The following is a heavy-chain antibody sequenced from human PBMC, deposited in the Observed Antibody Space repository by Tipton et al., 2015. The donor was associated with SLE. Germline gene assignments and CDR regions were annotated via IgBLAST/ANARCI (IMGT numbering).Heavy chain of an antibody. V-gene: IGHV3-7*01. CDR3: ARIDTYYDFWSGYSLDAFDI. J-gene: IGHJ3*02. Sequence: GSLRLSCAASGFTFSGSWMNWVRQAPGKGLEWVAHIKGDGSEKNYVDSVKGRFTISRDNAKNSLYLQMNSLRAEDTAVYYCARIDTYYDFWSGYSLDAFDIWGQGTMVTVSS. CDR2: IKGDGSEK. CDR1: GFTFSGSW. D-gene: IGHD3-3*01.